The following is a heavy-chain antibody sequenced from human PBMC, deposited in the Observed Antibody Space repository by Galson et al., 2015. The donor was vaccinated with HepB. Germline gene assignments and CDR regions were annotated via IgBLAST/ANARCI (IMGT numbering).Heavy chain of an antibody. J-gene: IGHJ4*02. CDR2: INTNTGNP. V-gene: IGHV7-4-1*02. CDR3: ARAAVSYYDILTGYYASPVDY. D-gene: IGHD3-9*01. Sequence: SVKVSCKASGYTFTSYAMNWVRQAPGQGLEWMGWINTNTGNPTYAQGFTGRFVFSLDTSVSTAYLQISSLKAEVTAVYYCARAAVSYYDILTGYYASPVDYWGQGTLVTVSS. CDR1: GYTFTSYA.